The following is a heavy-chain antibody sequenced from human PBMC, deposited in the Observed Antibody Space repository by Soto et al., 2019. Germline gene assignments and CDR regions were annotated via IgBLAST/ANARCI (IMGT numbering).Heavy chain of an antibody. J-gene: IGHJ4*02. V-gene: IGHV5-51*01. CDR3: GRSVARHYSGYDRPFDY. CDR2: IYPGDSDT. Sequence: GESLKISCKGSGYTFSNYWIGWVRQMPGKGLEWMGIIYPGDSDTKKNPAFQGQVTISADESITTAYLQWSSLKASDTAIYYCGRSVARHYSGYDRPFDYWGQGTLVTVSS. CDR1: GYTFSNYW. D-gene: IGHD5-12*01.